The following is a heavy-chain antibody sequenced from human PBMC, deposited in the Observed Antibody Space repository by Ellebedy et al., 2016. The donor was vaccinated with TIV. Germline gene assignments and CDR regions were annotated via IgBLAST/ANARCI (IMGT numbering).Heavy chain of an antibody. CDR3: ASQITGTSPYYMDV. V-gene: IGHV4-34*01. J-gene: IGHJ6*03. CDR2: INHSGST. D-gene: IGHD1-7*01. CDR1: GGSFSGYY. Sequence: SETLSLXCAVYGGSFSGYYWSWIRQPPGKGLEWIGEINHSGSTNYNPSLKSRVTISVDTSKNQFSLKLSSVTAADTAVYYCASQITGTSPYYMDVWGKGTTVTVSS.